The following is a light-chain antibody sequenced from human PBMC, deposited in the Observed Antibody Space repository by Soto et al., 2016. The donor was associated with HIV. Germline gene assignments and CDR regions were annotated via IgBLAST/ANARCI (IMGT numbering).Light chain of an antibody. CDR1: NIGSKS. Sequence: SYELTQPPSVSVAPGKTARITCGGNNIGSKSVHWYQQKPGQAPVLVVYDDTRRRSGIPERFSGSNSGNTATLTISRVEAGDEADYYCQVWDSNSDHWVFGGGTTLTVL. J-gene: IGLJ3*02. V-gene: IGLV3-21*03. CDR3: QVWDSNSDHWV. CDR2: DDT.